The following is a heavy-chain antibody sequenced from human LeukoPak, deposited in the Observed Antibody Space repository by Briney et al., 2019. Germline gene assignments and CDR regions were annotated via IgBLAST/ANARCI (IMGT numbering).Heavy chain of an antibody. D-gene: IGHD5-24*01. CDR3: ARDFGGDGYNYFSY. Sequence: ASVKVSCKASGYTFTGYYMHWVRQAPGQGLEGMGWINPNSGGTNYAQKFQGRVTMTRDTSISTAYMELSRLRSDDTAVYYCARDFGGDGYNYFSYWGQGTLVTVSS. CDR2: INPNSGGT. CDR1: GYTFTGYY. J-gene: IGHJ4*02. V-gene: IGHV1-2*02.